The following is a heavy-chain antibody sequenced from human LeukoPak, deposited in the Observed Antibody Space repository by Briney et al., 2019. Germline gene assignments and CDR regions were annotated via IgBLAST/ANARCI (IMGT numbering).Heavy chain of an antibody. Sequence: SETLSLTCAVYGGSFSGYYWSWIRQPPGKGLEWIGEVNHSGSTNYNPSLKSRVTISVDTSKNQFSLKLSSVTAADTAVYYCARDGYGGNLAYWGQGTLVTVSS. D-gene: IGHD4-23*01. CDR3: ARDGYGGNLAY. J-gene: IGHJ4*02. V-gene: IGHV4-34*01. CDR1: GGSFSGYY. CDR2: VNHSGST.